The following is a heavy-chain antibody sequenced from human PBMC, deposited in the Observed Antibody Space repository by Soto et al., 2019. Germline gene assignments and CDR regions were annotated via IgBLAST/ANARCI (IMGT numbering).Heavy chain of an antibody. CDR2: IYSSGTT. CDR1: GDFISSGGYY. V-gene: IGHV4-31*03. CDR3: ASTDSSGYYFVY. D-gene: IGHD3-22*01. Sequence: QVQLQESGPGLVKPSQTLSLTCTVSGDFISSGGYYWSWIRQLPGKGLEWIGYIYSSGTTYYNPSLKSRMTISADTSKNQFSLNLSSVTAADTAVYYCASTDSSGYYFVYWGQGTLVTVFS. J-gene: IGHJ4*02.